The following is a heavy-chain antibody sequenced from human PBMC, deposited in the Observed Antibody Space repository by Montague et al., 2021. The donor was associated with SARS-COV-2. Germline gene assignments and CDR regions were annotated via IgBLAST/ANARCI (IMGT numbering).Heavy chain of an antibody. CDR3: ARVVTIFGVVTYYYYYYMDV. CDR1: GFPSSSYE. V-gene: IGHV3-48*03. D-gene: IGHD3-3*01. CDR2: ISSSGSTI. Sequence: SRRLSCAASGFPSSSYEMNWVRQAPGKGLEWVSYISSSGSTIYYADSVKGRFTISRDNAKNSLYLQMNSLRAEDTAVYYCARVVTIFGVVTYYYYYYMDVWGKGTTVTVSS. J-gene: IGHJ6*03.